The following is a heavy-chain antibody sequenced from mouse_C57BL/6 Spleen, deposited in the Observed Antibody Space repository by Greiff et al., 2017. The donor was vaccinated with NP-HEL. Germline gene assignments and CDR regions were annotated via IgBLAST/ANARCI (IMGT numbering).Heavy chain of an antibody. CDR3: ARSGGYDYDVDYFDC. J-gene: IGHJ2*01. V-gene: IGHV1-7*01. CDR1: GYTFTSYW. Sequence: VQLQQSGAELVKPGASVKLSCKASGYTFTSYWMHWVKQRHGQGLEWIGDINPSSGYTKYNQKFKDKATLTADKSSSTAYMQQISLTYEDSAVYYYARSGGYDYDVDYFDCWGQGATLTVSS. D-gene: IGHD2-4*01. CDR2: INPSSGYT.